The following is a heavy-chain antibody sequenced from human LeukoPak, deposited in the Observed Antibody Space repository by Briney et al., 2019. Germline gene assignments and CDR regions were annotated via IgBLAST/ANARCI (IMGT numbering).Heavy chain of an antibody. V-gene: IGHV4-4*07. CDR1: GGSISNWY. D-gene: IGHD1-26*01. J-gene: IGHJ4*02. Sequence: PLETLSLTCTVSGGSISNWYWSWFRQPAGKGLEWIGEIYHSGSTNYNPSLESRVTMSVDKSKSQFSLKLTSLTAADTAVYYCTRSLGATGGGDYWGQGTLVTVSS. CDR2: IYHSGST. CDR3: TRSLGATGGGDY.